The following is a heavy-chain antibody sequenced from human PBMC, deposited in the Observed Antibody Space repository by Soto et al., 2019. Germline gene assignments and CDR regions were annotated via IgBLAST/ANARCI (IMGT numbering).Heavy chain of an antibody. J-gene: IGHJ4*02. CDR3: ARDQGAAVAGYYYFDY. CDR2: INAGNGNT. V-gene: IGHV1-3*01. CDR1: GYTFTSYA. Sequence: GASVKVSCKASGYTFTSYAMHWVRQAPGQRLEWMGWINAGNGNTKYSQKFQGRVTITRDTSASTAYMELSSLRSEDTAVYYCARDQGAAVAGYYYFDYWGQGTLVTVSS. D-gene: IGHD6-19*01.